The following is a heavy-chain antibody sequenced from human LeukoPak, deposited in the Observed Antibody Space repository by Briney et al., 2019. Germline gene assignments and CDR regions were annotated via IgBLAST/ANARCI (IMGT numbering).Heavy chain of an antibody. V-gene: IGHV3-21*01. CDR1: GFTFSSYS. Sequence: GGSLRLSCAASGFTFSSYSMNWVRQAPGKGLEWVSSISSSGSYIYYADSVKGRFTISRDNAKNSLYLQMNSLRAEDTAVYYCAVDINWTFDYWGQGTLVTVSS. CDR2: ISSSGSYI. D-gene: IGHD1-20*01. J-gene: IGHJ4*02. CDR3: AVDINWTFDY.